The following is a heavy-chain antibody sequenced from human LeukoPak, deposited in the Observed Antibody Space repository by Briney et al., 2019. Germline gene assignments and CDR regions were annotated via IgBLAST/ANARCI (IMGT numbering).Heavy chain of an antibody. CDR3: AKDTGYSYGPTIWDY. V-gene: IGHV3-23*01. CDR2: IGGSGGTT. Sequence: GGSLRLSCAASGFTFSSYAMSWVRQAPGKGLEWVSAIGGSGGTTYYADSVKGRFTISRDNSKNTLYLQMNSLRAEDTAVYYCAKDTGYSYGPTIWDYWGQGTLVTVSS. J-gene: IGHJ4*02. CDR1: GFTFSSYA. D-gene: IGHD5-18*01.